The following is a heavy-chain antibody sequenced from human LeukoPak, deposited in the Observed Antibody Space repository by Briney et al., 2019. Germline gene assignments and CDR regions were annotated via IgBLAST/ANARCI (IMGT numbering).Heavy chain of an antibody. D-gene: IGHD3-16*02. CDR3: ARGKNDYVWGSYRLFDY. V-gene: IGHV1-2*04. Sequence: GASVKVSCKASGYTFTSYGISWVRQAPGQGLEWMGWINPNSGGTNYAQKFQGWVTMTRDTSISTAYMELSRLRSDDTAVYYCARGKNDYVWGSYRLFDYWGQGTLVTVSS. J-gene: IGHJ4*02. CDR1: GYTFTSYG. CDR2: INPNSGGT.